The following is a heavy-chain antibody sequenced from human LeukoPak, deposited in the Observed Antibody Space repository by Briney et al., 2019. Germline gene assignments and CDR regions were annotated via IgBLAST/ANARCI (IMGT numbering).Heavy chain of an antibody. CDR3: AREYGDPRLRYFDY. CDR1: GFTFSSYG. Sequence: GGSLRLSCAASGFTFSSYGMHWVRQAPGKGLEWVAVISYDGSNKYYADSVKGRFTISRDNAKNSLYLQMNSLRAEDTAVYYCAREYGDPRLRYFDYWGQGTLVTVSS. CDR2: ISYDGSNK. D-gene: IGHD4-17*01. J-gene: IGHJ4*02. V-gene: IGHV3-30*03.